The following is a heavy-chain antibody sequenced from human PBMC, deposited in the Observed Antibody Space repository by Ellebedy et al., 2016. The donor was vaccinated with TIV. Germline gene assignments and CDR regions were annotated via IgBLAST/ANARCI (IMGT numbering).Heavy chain of an antibody. J-gene: IGHJ3*02. CDR1: GGSFSNYY. Sequence: MPSETLSLTCAVYGGSFSNYYWNWIRQPPGKGLEWVGEINYSGSTNYNPSLKSRINISVDTAKNQLSLNLSSVTAADTAVYYCARGRPGALEWLLWDIWGQGTMVTVSS. CDR2: INYSGST. V-gene: IGHV4-34*01. D-gene: IGHD3-3*01. CDR3: ARGRPGALEWLLWDI.